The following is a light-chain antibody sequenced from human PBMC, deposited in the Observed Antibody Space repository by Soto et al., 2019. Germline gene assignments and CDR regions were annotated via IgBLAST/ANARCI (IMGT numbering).Light chain of an antibody. J-gene: IGKJ5*01. CDR1: QSVNSR. V-gene: IGKV3D-15*01. Sequence: EIVLTQSPGTLSLSPGERATLSCRASQSVNSRLAWYQHKPGQAPRLLISGASSRATGIPDRFSGSGSATDFTLTISSLQSEDSAFYYCQQYNKWPITFGQGTRLEIK. CDR3: QQYNKWPIT. CDR2: GAS.